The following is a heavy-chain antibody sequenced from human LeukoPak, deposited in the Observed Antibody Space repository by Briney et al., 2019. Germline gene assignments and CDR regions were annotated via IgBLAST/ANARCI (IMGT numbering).Heavy chain of an antibody. D-gene: IGHD3-3*01. CDR3: ARAQTNTYYDFWSGYAFDI. Sequence: PSETLSLTCAVYGGSFSGYYWSWIRQPAGKGLEWIGRIYTSGSTNYNPSLKSRVTMSVDTSKNQFSLKLSSVTAADTAVYYCARAQTNTYYDFWSGYAFDIWGQGTMVTVSS. J-gene: IGHJ3*02. CDR2: IYTSGST. V-gene: IGHV4-59*10. CDR1: GGSFSGYY.